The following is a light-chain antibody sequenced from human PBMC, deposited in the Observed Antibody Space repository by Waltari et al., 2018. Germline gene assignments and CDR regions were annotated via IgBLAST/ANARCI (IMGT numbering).Light chain of an antibody. V-gene: IGLV2-14*01. CDR1: SNDVGGYNS. Sequence: QSALTQPASVSGSPGQSVTIFCTGTSNDVGGYNSVSWYKEHPGQAPRFIIYDVSDRPSGVSDRFSGSKSGNTASLTISGLQAEDEADYYCSSQSSNNVVLFGGGTKLTVL. CDR2: DVS. CDR3: SSQSSNNVVL. J-gene: IGLJ2*01.